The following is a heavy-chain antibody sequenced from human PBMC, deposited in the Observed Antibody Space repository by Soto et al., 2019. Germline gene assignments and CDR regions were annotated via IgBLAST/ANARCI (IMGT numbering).Heavy chain of an antibody. J-gene: IGHJ4*01. Sequence: QVPLQESGPGLVKPSQNLSLTCTVSGGAISTGGYYWSWTRQHPGTGLEWIGYSSYSGSTYYNPSLKSRVPISGDTSNYQFSLILNSVTAADTAVYYCARGELHWGQGTLVTASS. V-gene: IGHV4-31*03. D-gene: IGHD1-26*01. CDR3: ARGELH. CDR2: SSYSGST. CDR1: GGAISTGGYY.